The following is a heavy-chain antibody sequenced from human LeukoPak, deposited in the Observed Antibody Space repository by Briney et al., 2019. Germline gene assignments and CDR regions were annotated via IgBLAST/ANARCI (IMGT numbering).Heavy chain of an antibody. CDR1: GGSISSYY. D-gene: IGHD3-3*01. CDR2: IYYSGST. J-gene: IGHJ4*02. CDR3: ARGGGTIFGVVSNIDY. Sequence: SETLSLTCTVSGGSISSYYWSWIRQPPGKGLEWIGYIYYSGSTSYNPSLKSRVTISVDTSKNQFSLKLSSVTAADTAVYYCARGGGTIFGVVSNIDYWGQGTLVTVSS. V-gene: IGHV4-59*01.